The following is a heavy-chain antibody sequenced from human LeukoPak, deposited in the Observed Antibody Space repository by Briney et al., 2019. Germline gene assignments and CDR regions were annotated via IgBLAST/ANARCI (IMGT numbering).Heavy chain of an antibody. CDR3: ARPGWLDDYYFDY. Sequence: SETLSLTFTVSGGSISSSSYYWGWIRQPPGKGLEWIGSIYYSGSTYYNPSLKSRVTISVDTSKNQFSLKLSSVTAADTAVYYCARPGWLDDYYFDYWGQGTLVTVSS. V-gene: IGHV4-39*01. J-gene: IGHJ4*02. D-gene: IGHD6-19*01. CDR1: GGSISSSSYY. CDR2: IYYSGST.